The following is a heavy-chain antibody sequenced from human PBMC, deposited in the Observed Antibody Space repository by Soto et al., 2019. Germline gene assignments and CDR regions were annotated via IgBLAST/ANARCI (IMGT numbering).Heavy chain of an antibody. CDR3: ARMVPHEGVNYFFDY. Sequence: ASVKVSCKASGYTFTGYYMHWVRQAPGQGLEWMGWINPNSGGTNYAQKFQGWVTMTRDTSISTAYMELSRLRSDDTAVYYCARMVPHEGVNYFFDYWGQGTLVTVSS. CDR2: INPNSGGT. CDR1: GYTFTGYY. J-gene: IGHJ4*02. V-gene: IGHV1-2*04. D-gene: IGHD2-8*01.